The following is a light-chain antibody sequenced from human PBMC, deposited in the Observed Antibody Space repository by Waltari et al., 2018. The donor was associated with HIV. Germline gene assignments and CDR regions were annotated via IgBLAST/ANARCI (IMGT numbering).Light chain of an antibody. CDR2: YTS. CDR1: QIISRY. V-gene: IGKV1-39*01. J-gene: IGKJ2*01. Sequence: DIQMTQSPYSLSASVGDRVTIACRASQIISRYLNWYQQKPGKAPNLLIYYTSNLQSGVPPRFSGSGSGTEFIFTISSLQPEDFATYYCQQSYTAPYIFGQGTKLEIK. CDR3: QQSYTAPYI.